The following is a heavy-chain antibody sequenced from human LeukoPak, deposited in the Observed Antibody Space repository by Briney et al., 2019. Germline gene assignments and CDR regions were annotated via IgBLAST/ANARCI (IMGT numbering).Heavy chain of an antibody. Sequence: PGGPLRLSCAASGFTFRNAWMSCLRQAPGEALECVGRIKSKKDGGTTDYAAPVKGRFTISREDSKNTLYLQMNSLQTEDTAVYYCTTGHYDFWSGYHRYYFDYWGQGTLVTVSS. CDR3: TTGHYDFWSGYHRYYFDY. J-gene: IGHJ4*02. V-gene: IGHV3-15*01. CDR1: GFTFRNAW. CDR2: IKSKKDGGTT. D-gene: IGHD3-3*01.